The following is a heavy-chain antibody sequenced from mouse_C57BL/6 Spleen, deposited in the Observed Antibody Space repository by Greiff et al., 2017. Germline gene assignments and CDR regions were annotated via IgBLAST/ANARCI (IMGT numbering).Heavy chain of an antibody. J-gene: IGHJ1*03. V-gene: IGHV2-5*01. D-gene: IGHD1-1*01. CDR3: AKKGTVVAHWYFDV. Sequence: VQLVESGPGLVQPSQSLSITCTVSGFSLTSYGVHWVRQSPGTGLEWLGVIWRGGSTDYNAAFMSRLSITKDNSKSQVFFKMNSLQADDTAIYYCAKKGTVVAHWYFDVWGTGTTVTVSS. CDR2: IWRGGST. CDR1: GFSLTSYG.